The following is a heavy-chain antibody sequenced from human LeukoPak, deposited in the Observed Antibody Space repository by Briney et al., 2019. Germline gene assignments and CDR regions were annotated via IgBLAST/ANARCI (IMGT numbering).Heavy chain of an antibody. V-gene: IGHV3-30*02. Sequence: GGSLRLSCGTSGFTFSRYGMHWVRQAPGKGLEWVAFIRYDGSNRYYADSVKGRFTISRDNSKNTLFLQMSSLRAEDTAVYYCAKVLPIYFSPSSWFDPWGQGTLVTVSS. J-gene: IGHJ5*02. CDR3: AKVLPIYFSPSSWFDP. CDR1: GFTFSRYG. CDR2: IRYDGSNR. D-gene: IGHD3-3*01.